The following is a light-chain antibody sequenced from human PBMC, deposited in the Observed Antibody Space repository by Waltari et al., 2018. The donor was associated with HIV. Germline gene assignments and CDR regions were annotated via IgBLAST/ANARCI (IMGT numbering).Light chain of an antibody. CDR1: QSLFYSSDNRNY. J-gene: IGKJ2*03. V-gene: IGKV4-1*01. Sequence: DIVMTQSPDSLTVPLGERATINCKSSQSLFYSSDNRNYLSWYRQNPGQPPQLLIYRASTRESGVPDRFSGSGSGTDFTLTISSLQAEDVAVYYCQQYLSSPLSFGQGTKVEIK. CDR3: QQYLSSPLS. CDR2: RAS.